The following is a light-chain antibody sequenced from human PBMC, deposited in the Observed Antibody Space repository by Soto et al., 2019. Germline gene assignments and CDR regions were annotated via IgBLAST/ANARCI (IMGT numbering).Light chain of an antibody. V-gene: IGKV3-20*01. CDR2: CAS. Sequence: IVLTQSPGSLSLSPGERATLSCRAIQSVTKNDLNLYQQKPSQSPTLLIYCASIRATGIPDRFSGSGSETDFTLTISRLEPEDFALYYCQQYGSSAPITFGQGTRLE. CDR1: QSVTKND. CDR3: QQYGSSAPIT. J-gene: IGKJ5*01.